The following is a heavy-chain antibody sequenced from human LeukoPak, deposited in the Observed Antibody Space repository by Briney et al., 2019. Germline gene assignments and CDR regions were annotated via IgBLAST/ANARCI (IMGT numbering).Heavy chain of an antibody. Sequence: GGSLRLSCAASAFSLNAYNMNWVRQAPGKGLEWVSSISYTGTYIYYADSVKGRFTISRDNSKNTLYLQMNSLRAEDTAVYYCAKCPTYYYDSSGYGNWFDPWGQGTLVTVSS. J-gene: IGHJ5*02. CDR1: AFSLNAYN. CDR3: AKCPTYYYDSSGYGNWFDP. V-gene: IGHV3-21*04. CDR2: ISYTGTYI. D-gene: IGHD3-22*01.